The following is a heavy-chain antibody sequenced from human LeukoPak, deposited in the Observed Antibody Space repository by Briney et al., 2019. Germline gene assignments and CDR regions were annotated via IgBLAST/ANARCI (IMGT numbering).Heavy chain of an antibody. D-gene: IGHD3-10*02. Sequence: GGSLRLSCAASGFTFSDNWMTWVRQAPGKGLGWVANIKPDGREKYYMGSVKGRFTIARATAQNSLYLQMNSLRVEDTSVSYCASYLFGWSDLGSWGQGTLVTVSS. CDR2: IKPDGREK. V-gene: IGHV3-7*01. CDR3: ASYLFGWSDLGS. CDR1: GFTFSDNW. J-gene: IGHJ4*02.